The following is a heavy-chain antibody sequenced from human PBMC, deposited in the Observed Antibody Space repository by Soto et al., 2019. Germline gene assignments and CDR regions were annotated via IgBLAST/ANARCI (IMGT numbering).Heavy chain of an antibody. Sequence: GGSLRLSCAASGFTFSSYGMQWVRQAPGKGLEWVAVIWYDGSNKYYADSVKGRFTISRDNSKNTLYLQMNSLRAEDTAVYYCARDFLGRIAARHYGMDVWGQGTTVTVSS. CDR1: GFTFSSYG. D-gene: IGHD6-6*01. J-gene: IGHJ6*02. CDR2: IWYDGSNK. CDR3: ARDFLGRIAARHYGMDV. V-gene: IGHV3-33*01.